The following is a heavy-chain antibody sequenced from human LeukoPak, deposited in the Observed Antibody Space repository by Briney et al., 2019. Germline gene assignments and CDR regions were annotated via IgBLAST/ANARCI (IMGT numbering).Heavy chain of an antibody. J-gene: IGHJ4*02. V-gene: IGHV3-53*01. CDR1: GFTVSSTY. D-gene: IGHD6-6*01. CDR2: IYSGGST. Sequence: GGSLRLSCAASGFTVSSTYMTWVRQAPGKGLEWVSVIYSGGSTYYADSAKGRFTISRDNSKNTLYLQMNSLRAEDTAVYYCAIAARWFDYWGQGTLVTVSS. CDR3: AIAARWFDY.